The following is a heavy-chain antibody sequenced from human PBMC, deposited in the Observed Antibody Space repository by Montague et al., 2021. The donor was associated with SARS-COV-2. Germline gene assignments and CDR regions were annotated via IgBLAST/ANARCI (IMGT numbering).Heavy chain of an antibody. CDR3: ARTVGSDDAFDV. CDR2: IYYGGNN. J-gene: IGHJ3*01. Sequence: SETLSLTCTVSGGSITSSTYYWGWIRQPPGKGLEWIVSIYYGGNNFYNSSLKSRVAISVDTSKNHFSLKLSSVTAADTAVYYCARTVGSDDAFDVWGQGTMVTVYS. CDR1: GGSITSSTYY. D-gene: IGHD4-11*01. V-gene: IGHV4-39*02.